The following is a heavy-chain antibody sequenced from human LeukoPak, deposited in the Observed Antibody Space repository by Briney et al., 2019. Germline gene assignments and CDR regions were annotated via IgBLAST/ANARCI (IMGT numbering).Heavy chain of an antibody. CDR3: ARDPEENYGDYVQGNDY. D-gene: IGHD4-17*01. J-gene: IGHJ4*02. V-gene: IGHV3-7*01. CDR2: IKQDVSEK. CDR1: GFTFSSYW. Sequence: GGSLRLSCAASGFTFSSYWMSWVRQAPGKGLEWVANIKQDVSEKYYVDSVKGRFTISRDNAKSSLYLQMNSLRAEDTAVYYCARDPEENYGDYVQGNDYWGQGTLVTVPS.